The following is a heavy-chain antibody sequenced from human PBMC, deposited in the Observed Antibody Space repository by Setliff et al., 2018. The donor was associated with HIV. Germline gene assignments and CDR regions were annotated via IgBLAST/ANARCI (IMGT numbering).Heavy chain of an antibody. CDR3: TRDRLGIFRFLDS. V-gene: IGHV3-15*01. Sequence: GSLRLSCAASGFTFSNAWMSWVRQAPGKGLEWIGRIKSISDGATTEYAASVKGRFTISRDDSKRIAYLQMNSLKSEDTAVYFCTRDRLGIFRFLDSWGQGTLVTVSS. CDR2: IKSISDGATT. CDR1: GFTFSNAW. J-gene: IGHJ4*02. D-gene: IGHD7-27*01.